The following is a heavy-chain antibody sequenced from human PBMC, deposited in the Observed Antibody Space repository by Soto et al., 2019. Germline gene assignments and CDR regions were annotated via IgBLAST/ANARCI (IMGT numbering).Heavy chain of an antibody. CDR3: ARYYDSSGYPTDPPDYYYGMDV. CDR2: IIPIFGTA. Sequence: SVKVSCKASGGTFSSYAISWVRQAPGQGLEWMGGIIPIFGTANYAQKFQGRVTITADESTSTAYMELSSLRSEDTAVYYCARYYDSSGYPTDPPDYYYGMDVWGQGTTVTVSS. CDR1: GGTFSSYA. D-gene: IGHD3-22*01. J-gene: IGHJ6*02. V-gene: IGHV1-69*13.